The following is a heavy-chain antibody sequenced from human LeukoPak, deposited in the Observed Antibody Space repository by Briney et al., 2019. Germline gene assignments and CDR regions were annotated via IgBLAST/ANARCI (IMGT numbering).Heavy chain of an antibody. V-gene: IGHV3-7*05. CDR2: IKQDGSEK. J-gene: IGHJ6*02. Sequence: GGSLRLSCAASGFTFSSYWMSWVRQAPGKGLEWMANIKQDGSEKYYVDSVKGRFTISRDNAKNSLYLQMNSLRAEDTAVYYCARVGCTNGVCYRFDYYYGMDVWGQGTTVTVSS. CDR1: GFTFSSYW. CDR3: ARVGCTNGVCYRFDYYYGMDV. D-gene: IGHD2-8*01.